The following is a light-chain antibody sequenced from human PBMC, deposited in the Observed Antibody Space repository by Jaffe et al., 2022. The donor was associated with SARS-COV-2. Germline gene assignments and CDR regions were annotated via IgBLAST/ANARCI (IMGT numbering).Light chain of an antibody. CDR2: WAS. J-gene: IGKJ1*01. Sequence: DIVMTQSPDSLAVSLGERATINCRSSQSVLYSSNNKNYLAWYQHKPGQPPKVLISWASTRESGVPDRFSGSGSGTDFTLTISSLQAEDVAFYYCQQYYGTPQMFGQGTKVEIK. CDR3: QQYYGTPQM. CDR1: QSVLYSSNNKNY. V-gene: IGKV4-1*01.